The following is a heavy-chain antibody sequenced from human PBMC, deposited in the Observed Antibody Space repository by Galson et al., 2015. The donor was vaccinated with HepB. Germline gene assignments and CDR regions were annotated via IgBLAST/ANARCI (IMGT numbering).Heavy chain of an antibody. CDR1: GYSFTSYW. V-gene: IGHV5-51*03. J-gene: IGHJ6*03. CDR2: IYPGDSDT. D-gene: IGHD2-2*01. CDR3: ARLEVVPAAMSSHPYYYYMDV. Sequence: QSGAEVKKPGESLKISCKGSGYSFTSYWIGWVRQMPGKGLEWMGIIYPGDSDTRYSPSFQGQVTISADKSISTAYLQWSSLKASDTAMYYCARLEVVPAAMSSHPYYYYMDVWGKGTTVTVSS.